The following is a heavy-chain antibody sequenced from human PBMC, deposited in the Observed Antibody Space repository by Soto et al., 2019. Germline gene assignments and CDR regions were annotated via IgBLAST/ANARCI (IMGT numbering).Heavy chain of an antibody. V-gene: IGHV1-2*02. CDR1: GYTFTGYY. D-gene: IGHD5-18*01. J-gene: IGHJ4*02. CDR3: ARGLYGYGSPGY. Sequence: SMKVPCKASGYTFTGYYMHWVRQAPGQGLEWMGWINPNSGGTNYAQKFQGRVTMTRDTSISTAYMELSRLRSDDTAVYYCARGLYGYGSPGYWGQGTLVTVSS. CDR2: INPNSGGT.